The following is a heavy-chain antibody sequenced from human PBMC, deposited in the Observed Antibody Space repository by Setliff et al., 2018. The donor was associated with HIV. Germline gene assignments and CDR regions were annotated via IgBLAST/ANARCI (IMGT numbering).Heavy chain of an antibody. D-gene: IGHD3-3*01. Sequence: ETLSLTCAVSGYSISTAYYWGWIRQPPGKGLEWIGSVYHSGTTYYNPSLKSRVTISVDMSNNQFSLKVTSVTAADAAVYYCMRGRSITIFGVAYFDFWGQGTQVTVSS. CDR1: GYSISTAYY. CDR2: VYHSGTT. CDR3: MRGRSITIFGVAYFDF. J-gene: IGHJ4*02. V-gene: IGHV4-38-2*01.